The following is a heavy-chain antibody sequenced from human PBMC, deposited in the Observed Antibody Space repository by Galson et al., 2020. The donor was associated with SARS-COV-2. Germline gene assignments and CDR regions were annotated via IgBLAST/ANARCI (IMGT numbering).Heavy chain of an antibody. J-gene: IGHJ4*02. CDR3: ASLDIVGAPRIDY. D-gene: IGHD1-26*01. V-gene: IGHV4-39*01. CDR2: IYYSGST. CDR1: GGFISSSSYY. Sequence: SQTLSLTCTVSGGFISSSSYYWGWIRQPPGKGLEWIGRIYYSGSTYYNPSLKSRVTISVDTSKNQFSLKLSSVTAADTAVYYCASLDIVGAPRIDYWGQGTLVTVSS.